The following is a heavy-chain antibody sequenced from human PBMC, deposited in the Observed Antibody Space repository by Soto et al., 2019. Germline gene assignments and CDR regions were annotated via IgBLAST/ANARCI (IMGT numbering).Heavy chain of an antibody. V-gene: IGHV1-18*01. CDR1: GYTFTSYA. Sequence: ASVKVSCKASGYTFTSYAMQWVRQAPGQGLEWMGWISAYNGNTNYAQKLQGRVTMTTDTSTSTAYMELRSLRSDDTAVYYCAREYGSGSRFDYWGQGTLVTVSS. J-gene: IGHJ4*02. CDR3: AREYGSGSRFDY. D-gene: IGHD3-10*01. CDR2: ISAYNGNT.